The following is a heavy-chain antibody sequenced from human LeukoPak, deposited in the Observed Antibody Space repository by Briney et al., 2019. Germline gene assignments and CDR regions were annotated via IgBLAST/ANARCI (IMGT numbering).Heavy chain of an antibody. J-gene: IGHJ4*02. CDR3: ARVGVVYDSSGYFFDY. CDR2: ISSSGSAI. Sequence: GGSLRLSCAASGFTFSSYEMNWVRQAPGKGLEWVSYISSSGSAINYADSVKGRFTISRDNAKNSLYLRMNSLRAEDTAVYYCARVGVVYDSSGYFFDYWGQGTLVTVSS. CDR1: GFTFSSYE. D-gene: IGHD3-22*01. V-gene: IGHV3-48*03.